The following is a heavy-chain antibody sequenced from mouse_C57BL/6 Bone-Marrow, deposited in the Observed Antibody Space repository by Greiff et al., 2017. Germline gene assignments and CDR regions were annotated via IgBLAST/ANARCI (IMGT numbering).Heavy chain of an antibody. CDR2: IDPSDSET. V-gene: IGHV1-52*01. Sequence: QVQLQQPGAELVRPGSSVKLSCKASGYTFTSYWMHWVKQRPIQGLEWIGNIDPSDSETHYNQKFKDKATLTVDKSSSTAYMQLSSLTSEDSAVYYCARWDYDYDDGAWFAYWGQGTLVTVSA. CDR1: GYTFTSYW. J-gene: IGHJ3*01. CDR3: ARWDYDYDDGAWFAY. D-gene: IGHD2-4*01.